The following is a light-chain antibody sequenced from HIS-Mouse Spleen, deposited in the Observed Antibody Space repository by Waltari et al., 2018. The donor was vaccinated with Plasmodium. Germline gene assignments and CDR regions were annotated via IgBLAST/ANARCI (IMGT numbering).Light chain of an antibody. CDR3: YSTDSSGNHRV. J-gene: IGLJ3*02. CDR1: ALPKKS. Sequence: SYELTQPPSVSVSPGQTARITCSGDALPKKSAYWYHQKSGQAPVLVIYEDRKRPSGIPERFSGSSSGTMATWTISGAQVEDEADYYCYSTDSSGNHRVFGGGTKLTVL. CDR2: EDR. V-gene: IGLV3-10*01.